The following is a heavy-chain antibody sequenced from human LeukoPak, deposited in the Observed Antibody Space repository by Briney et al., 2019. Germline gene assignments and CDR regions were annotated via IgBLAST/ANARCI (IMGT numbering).Heavy chain of an antibody. CDR3: AKSDYFDY. J-gene: IGHJ4*02. Sequence: GGSLRLSCAASGFSLSGYWMHWVRRAPGKGLVWVSRSKYDGTSATYADSVKGRFTVSRDNAKNMLYLQMNSLRVEDTAVYYCAKSDYFDYWGQGTLVTVSS. CDR2: SKYDGTSA. CDR1: GFSLSGYW. V-gene: IGHV3-74*03.